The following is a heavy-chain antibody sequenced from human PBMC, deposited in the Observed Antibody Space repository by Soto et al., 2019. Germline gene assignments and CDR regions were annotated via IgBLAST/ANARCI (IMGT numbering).Heavy chain of an antibody. CDR1: GFTFSSYW. Sequence: EVQLVESGGGLVQPGGSLRLSCAASGFTFSSYWMSWVRQAPGKGLEWVANIKQDGSEKYYVDSVKGRFTISRDNAKNSLYLQMNSLRAEDTAVYYCARARPYSSSWYSVPTGWFDPWGQGTLVTVSS. D-gene: IGHD6-13*01. CDR2: IKQDGSEK. V-gene: IGHV3-7*05. CDR3: ARARPYSSSWYSVPTGWFDP. J-gene: IGHJ5*02.